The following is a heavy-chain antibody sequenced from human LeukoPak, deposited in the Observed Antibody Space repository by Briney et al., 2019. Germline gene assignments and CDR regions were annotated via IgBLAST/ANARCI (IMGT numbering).Heavy chain of an antibody. V-gene: IGHV4-34*01. CDR1: GGSFSGYY. Sequence: SETLSLTCAVYGGSFSGYYWSWIRQPPGKGLEWIGEINHSGSTNYNPSLKSRVTISVDRSKNQFSLRLSSVTAADTAVYYCARDPSSHWVGWFDPWGQGTLVTVSS. CDR3: ARDPSSHWVGWFDP. D-gene: IGHD7-27*01. J-gene: IGHJ5*02. CDR2: INHSGST.